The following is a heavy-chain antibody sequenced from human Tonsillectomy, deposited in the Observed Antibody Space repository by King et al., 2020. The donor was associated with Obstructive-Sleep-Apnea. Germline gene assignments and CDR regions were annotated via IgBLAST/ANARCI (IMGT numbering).Heavy chain of an antibody. Sequence: VQLVESGAEVKKPGASVKVSCKASGYTFTGYYMHWVRQAPGQGLEWMGWINPNSGVTTYAQKFQGRVTMTRDTSISTAYMELSSLRSDDTAGYYCATVAVSTAIFYFDYWGQGTLVTVSS. CDR1: GYTFTGYY. CDR2: INPNSGVT. J-gene: IGHJ4*02. D-gene: IGHD3-3*01. CDR3: ATVAVSTAIFYFDY. V-gene: IGHV1-2*02.